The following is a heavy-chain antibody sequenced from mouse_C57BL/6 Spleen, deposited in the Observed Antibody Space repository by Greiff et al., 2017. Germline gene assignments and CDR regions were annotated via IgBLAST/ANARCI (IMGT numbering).Heavy chain of an antibody. CDR3: ARGDYYGSSPYAMDY. D-gene: IGHD1-1*01. CDR1: GYTFTSYD. V-gene: IGHV1-85*01. Sequence: QVQLQQSGPELLKPGASVKLSCKASGYTFTSYDINWVKQSPGQGLEWIGWVYPRDGSTKYNEKFKGKATLTVDTSTSTPYMELHRLTSEDSAVYFCARGDYYGSSPYAMDYWGQGTSVTVSS. CDR2: VYPRDGST. J-gene: IGHJ4*01.